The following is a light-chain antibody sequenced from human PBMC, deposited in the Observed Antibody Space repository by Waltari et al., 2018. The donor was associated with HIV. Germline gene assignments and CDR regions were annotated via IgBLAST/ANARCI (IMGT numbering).Light chain of an antibody. CDR1: QSVSIN. V-gene: IGKV3-15*01. CDR3: QQYNNWWT. J-gene: IGKJ1*01. CDR2: DAS. Sequence: EIVMTQSPATLSVSPGERATLSCRASQSVSINLAWYQQKHGQDPRLLIYDASTRATGIPARFSGSGSGTEFSLTISSLQSEDFALYYCQQYNNWWTFGQGTKVEIK.